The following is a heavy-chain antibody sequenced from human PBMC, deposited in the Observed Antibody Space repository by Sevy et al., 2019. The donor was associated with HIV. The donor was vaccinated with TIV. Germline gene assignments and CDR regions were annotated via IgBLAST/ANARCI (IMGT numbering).Heavy chain of an antibody. CDR3: ARVDGSGWYFNYYYGMDV. Sequence: GGSLRLSCAASGFTFSSYSMNWVRQAPGKGLEWVSSISSSSSYIYYADSVKGRFTISRDNAKISLYLQMNSLRAEDTAVYYCARVDGSGWYFNYYYGMDVWGQGTTVTVSS. D-gene: IGHD6-19*01. CDR2: ISSSSSYI. V-gene: IGHV3-21*01. CDR1: GFTFSSYS. J-gene: IGHJ6*02.